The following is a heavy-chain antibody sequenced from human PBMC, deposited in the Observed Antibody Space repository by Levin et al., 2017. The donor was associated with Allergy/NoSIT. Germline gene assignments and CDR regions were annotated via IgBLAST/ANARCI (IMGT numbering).Heavy chain of an antibody. Sequence: PGGSLRLSCAASGFTFSSYAMHWVRQAPGKGLEWVAVISYDGSNKYYADSVKGRFTISRDNSKNTLYLQMNSLRAEDTAVYYCARGMLYGSGSYSPLFDPWGQGTLVTVSS. J-gene: IGHJ5*02. CDR1: GFTFSSYA. CDR2: ISYDGSNK. CDR3: ARGMLYGSGSYSPLFDP. D-gene: IGHD3-10*01. V-gene: IGHV3-30-3*01.